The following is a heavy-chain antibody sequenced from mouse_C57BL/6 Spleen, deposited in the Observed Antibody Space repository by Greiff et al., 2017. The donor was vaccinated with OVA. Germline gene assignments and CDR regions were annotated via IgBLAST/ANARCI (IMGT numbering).Heavy chain of an antibody. CDR3: ARTGDGYYYAMDY. Sequence: DVKLVESGGGLVKPGGSLKLSCAASGFTFSDYGMHWVRQAPEKGLEWVAYISSGSSTIYYADTVKGRFTISRDNAKNTLFLQMTSLRSEDTAMYYCARTGDGYYYAMDYWGQGTSVTVSS. D-gene: IGHD2-3*01. CDR1: GFTFSDYG. V-gene: IGHV5-17*01. CDR2: ISSGSSTI. J-gene: IGHJ4*01.